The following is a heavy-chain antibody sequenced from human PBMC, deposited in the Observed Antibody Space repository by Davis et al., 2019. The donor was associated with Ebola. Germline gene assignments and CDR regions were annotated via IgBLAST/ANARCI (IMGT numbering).Heavy chain of an antibody. D-gene: IGHD3-22*01. CDR1: GFTFNFYV. CDR2: IDGGDGST. Sequence: PGGSLRLSCTGSGFTFNFYVMSWVRQTPGEGLEWVSSIDGGDGSTHYADSVKGRFTISRDNSKNTLYLQMNSLRAEDTAIYFCAKDRRGYKSAADYWGQGTLVTVSS. J-gene: IGHJ4*02. CDR3: AKDRRGYKSAADY. V-gene: IGHV3-23*01.